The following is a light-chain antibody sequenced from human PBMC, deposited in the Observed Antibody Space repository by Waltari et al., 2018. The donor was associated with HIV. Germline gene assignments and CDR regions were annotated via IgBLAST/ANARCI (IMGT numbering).Light chain of an antibody. CDR3: GTWDTRLSAMV. Sequence: QSVLTQPPSVSAAPGQTVTISCSGSNSNLGQNSVSWYHQVPGTAPTLLIHDNNEGPSGIRDRCSGSKSGTSATLGISGLQRGDEADYYCGTWDTRLSAMVFGGGTKVTVL. CDR2: DNN. J-gene: IGLJ2*01. V-gene: IGLV1-51*01. CDR1: NSNLGQNS.